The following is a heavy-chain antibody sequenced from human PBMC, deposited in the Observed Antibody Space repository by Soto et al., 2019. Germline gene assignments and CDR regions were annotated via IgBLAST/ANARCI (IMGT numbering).Heavy chain of an antibody. V-gene: IGHV3-23*01. D-gene: IGHD5-12*01. J-gene: IGHJ4*02. CDR2: ISVTPGIT. Sequence: GGSLRLSCAASGFTMSTYSVTWVRQAPGKGLEWVSGISVTPGITFYADSVKGRFTISRDSSNNAIYLQMNSLRAEDTAMYFCSKWSGYGDLWGQGTLVTVSS. CDR3: SKWSGYGDL. CDR1: GFTMSTYS.